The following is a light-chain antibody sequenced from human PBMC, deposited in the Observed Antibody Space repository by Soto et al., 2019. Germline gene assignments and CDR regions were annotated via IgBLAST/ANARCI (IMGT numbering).Light chain of an antibody. CDR1: QSISSW. CDR3: QQYNDNWT. Sequence: DIRMTQSPSTLSASVGDRVTITCRASQSISSWLAWYQQKPGTAPKLLIYKASTLQTGVPSRFSGSGSGTEFTLTISSLQPDDFATYYCQQYNDNWTFGQGTKVEIK. V-gene: IGKV1-5*03. J-gene: IGKJ1*01. CDR2: KAS.